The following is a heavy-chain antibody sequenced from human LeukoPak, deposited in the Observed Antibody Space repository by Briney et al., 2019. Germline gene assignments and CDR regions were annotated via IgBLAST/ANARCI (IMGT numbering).Heavy chain of an antibody. Sequence: GGSLRLSCAASGFTFSTYAMSWVRQARGKGLEWASAICGSDGSRYYADSVKGRFTISRDNSKNTLYLQMNSLRGEDTAVYYCAKGGSPSCYSSSGFWGQGTLVTVSS. J-gene: IGHJ4*02. CDR3: AKGGSPSCYSSSGF. CDR2: ICGSDGSR. D-gene: IGHD2-2*01. CDR1: GFTFSTYA. V-gene: IGHV3-23*01.